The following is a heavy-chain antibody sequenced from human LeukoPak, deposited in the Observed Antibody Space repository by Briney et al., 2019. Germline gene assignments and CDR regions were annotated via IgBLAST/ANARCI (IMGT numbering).Heavy chain of an antibody. CDR2: ISCSSDII. CDR3: AREWNSRARFDY. J-gene: IGHJ4*02. CDR1: GFTFSRHT. Sequence: GGSLRLSCADSGFTFSRHTMNWVRQAPGKGLEWISYISCSSDIIFYADSVKGRFTISRDNAKNTLYLQMNSLRAEDTAVYYCAREWNSRARFDYWGQGSLVTVSS. V-gene: IGHV3-48*01. D-gene: IGHD1/OR15-1a*01.